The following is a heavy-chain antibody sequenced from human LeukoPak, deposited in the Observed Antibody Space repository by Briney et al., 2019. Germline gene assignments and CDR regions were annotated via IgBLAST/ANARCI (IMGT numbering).Heavy chain of an antibody. CDR2: IYYSGST. V-gene: IGHV4-39*07. CDR1: GGSISSSSYY. J-gene: IGHJ6*03. CDR3: VRGGGWHYYYYMDV. Sequence: SETLSLTCTVSGGSISSSSYYWGWIRQPPGKGLEWIGSIYYSGSTYYNPSLKSRVTISVDTSKNQFSLKLSSVTAADTAVYYCVRGGGWHYYYYMDVWGKGTTVTVSS. D-gene: IGHD6-19*01.